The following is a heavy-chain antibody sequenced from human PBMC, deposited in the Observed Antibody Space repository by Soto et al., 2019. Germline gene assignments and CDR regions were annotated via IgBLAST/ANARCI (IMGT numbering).Heavy chain of an antibody. J-gene: IGHJ4*02. CDR3: ATDSNYDVSNSF. CDR2: ILPVSAPP. Sequence: SVKVSCKASGGTLNNYAINWVRQAPGQGLEWVGGILPVSAPPDYAQKFQGRVSITADHSTSTVYMELSRLKSDDTAVYFCATDSNYDVSNSFWGQGTLVTVSS. V-gene: IGHV1-69*13. D-gene: IGHD3-3*01. CDR1: GGTLNNYA.